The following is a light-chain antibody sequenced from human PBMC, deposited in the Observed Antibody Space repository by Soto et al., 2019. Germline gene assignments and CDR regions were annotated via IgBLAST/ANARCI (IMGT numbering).Light chain of an antibody. Sequence: EIVLTQSPGTLSLSPGERATLSCRASQSVSSSYLAWYQQKPGQAPRLLIYGASSRDTGIPDRFSGSGSETDFTLTISRLEPEDFAVYYCQQYGSSPPYTFGQGTKLEIK. J-gene: IGKJ2*01. CDR3: QQYGSSPPYT. CDR1: QSVSSSY. V-gene: IGKV3-20*01. CDR2: GAS.